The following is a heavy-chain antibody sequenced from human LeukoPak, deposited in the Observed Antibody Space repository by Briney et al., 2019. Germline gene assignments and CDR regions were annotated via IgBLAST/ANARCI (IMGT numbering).Heavy chain of an antibody. CDR2: INHSGST. CDR3: AREDGMGELLDYFDY. D-gene: IGHD1-26*01. CDR1: GGSFSGYY. J-gene: IGHJ4*02. V-gene: IGHV4-34*01. Sequence: SETLSLTCVVYGGSFSGYYCSWILQPPGNGLEWIGEINHSGSTYYNPSLESRVTISVDISKNQFSLKLSSVTAADTAVYFCAREDGMGELLDYFDYWGQGTLVTVSS.